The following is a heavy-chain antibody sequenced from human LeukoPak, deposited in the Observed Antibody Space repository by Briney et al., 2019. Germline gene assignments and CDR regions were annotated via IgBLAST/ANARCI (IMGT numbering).Heavy chain of an antibody. Sequence: QSGGSLRLSCAASGFTFSSYWMSWVRQAPGMGLEWVANIKQDGSEEYYADSVKGRFTISRDNSKNTLYLQMNSLRAEDTAVYYCAKDPDSGSYYLDYWGQGTLVTVSS. V-gene: IGHV3-7*01. CDR3: AKDPDSGSYYLDY. J-gene: IGHJ4*02. CDR2: IKQDGSEE. CDR1: GFTFSSYW. D-gene: IGHD1-26*01.